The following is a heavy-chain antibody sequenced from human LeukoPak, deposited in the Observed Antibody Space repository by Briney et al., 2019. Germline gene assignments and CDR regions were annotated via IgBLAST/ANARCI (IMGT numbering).Heavy chain of an antibody. D-gene: IGHD2-2*01. CDR2: IYSGGTT. J-gene: IGHJ4*02. Sequence: GGSLRLSCGASGFPFSSYAMTWVRQAPGKGLEWVSIIYSGGTTYYADSVKGRFTISRDNSNNMLYLQMNSLRAEDTAVYYCARDSSSHYYFDYWGQGTLVTVSS. CDR3: ARDSSSHYYFDY. CDR1: GFPFSSYA. V-gene: IGHV3-53*01.